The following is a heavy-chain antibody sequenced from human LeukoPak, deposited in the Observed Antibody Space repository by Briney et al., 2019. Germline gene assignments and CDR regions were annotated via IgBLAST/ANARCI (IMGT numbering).Heavy chain of an antibody. Sequence: SETLSLTCTVSGGSISSSSYSWGWIRQPPGKGLEWIGSIYYSGRTYYNPSLKSRVTISVDTSKNQFSLKLSSVTAADTAVYYCARPSITMVRGFDPWGQGTLVTVSS. J-gene: IGHJ5*02. D-gene: IGHD3-10*01. CDR1: GGSISSSSYS. CDR2: IYYSGRT. CDR3: ARPSITMVRGFDP. V-gene: IGHV4-39*01.